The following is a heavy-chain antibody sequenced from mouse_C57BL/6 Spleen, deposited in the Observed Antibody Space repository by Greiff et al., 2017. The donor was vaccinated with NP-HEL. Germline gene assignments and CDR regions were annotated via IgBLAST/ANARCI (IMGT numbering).Heavy chain of an antibody. CDR2: IYPRSGNT. D-gene: IGHD2-2*01. CDR3: ARRGYDEAWFAY. V-gene: IGHV1-81*01. CDR1: GYTFTSYG. Sequence: VKLMESGAELARPGASVKLSCKASGYTFTSYGISWVKQRTGQGLEWIGEIYPRSGNTYYNEKFKGKATLTADKSSSTAYMELRSLTSEDSAVYFCARRGYDEAWFAYWGQGTLVTVSA. J-gene: IGHJ3*01.